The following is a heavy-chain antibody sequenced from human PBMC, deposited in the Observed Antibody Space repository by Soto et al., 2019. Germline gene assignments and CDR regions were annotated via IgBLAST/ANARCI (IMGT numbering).Heavy chain of an antibody. J-gene: IGHJ6*02. CDR3: AGGCSSTSCFYYGMDV. CDR2: IYSGGST. D-gene: IGHD2-2*01. V-gene: IGHV3-53*01. Sequence: PGGSLRLSCAASGFTVSSNYMSWVRQAPGKGLEWVSVIYSGGSTYYADSVKGRFTISRDNSKNTLYLQMNSLRAEDTAVYYCAGGCSSTSCFYYGMDVWGQGTTVTVSS. CDR1: GFTVSSNY.